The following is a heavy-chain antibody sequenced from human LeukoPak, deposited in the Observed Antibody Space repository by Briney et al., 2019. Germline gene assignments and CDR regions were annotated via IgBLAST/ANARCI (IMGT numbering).Heavy chain of an antibody. CDR2: IYYSGST. CDR3: ARHGGEQWLEYFDY. D-gene: IGHD6-19*01. CDR1: GGSISSSSYY. Sequence: SETLSLTCTVSGGSISSSSYYWGWIRQPPGKGLEWIGSIYYSGSTYYNPSLKSRVTISVDTSKNQFSLKLSSVTAADTAVYYCARHGGEQWLEYFDYWGQGTLATVSS. V-gene: IGHV4-39*01. J-gene: IGHJ4*02.